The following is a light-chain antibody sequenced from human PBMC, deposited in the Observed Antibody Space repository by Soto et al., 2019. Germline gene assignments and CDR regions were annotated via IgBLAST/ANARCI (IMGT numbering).Light chain of an antibody. J-gene: IGKJ4*01. CDR1: QSIGRW. Sequence: DIQMNQSPSALSAFVGDRVTITCRASQSIGRWLAWYQQKPGKAPKLLIYDASSLESGVPSRFSGSGSGTEFTLTISSLQPDDFATYYCQQYNSYPLTFGGGTKVDIK. CDR2: DAS. CDR3: QQYNSYPLT. V-gene: IGKV1-5*01.